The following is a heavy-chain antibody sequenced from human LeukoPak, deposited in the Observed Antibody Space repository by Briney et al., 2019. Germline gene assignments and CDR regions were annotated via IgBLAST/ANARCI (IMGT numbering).Heavy chain of an antibody. J-gene: IGHJ3*02. Sequence: GGSPRLSCAASGFTFSDYYMSWIRQAPGKGLEWVSYISNSGSTIYSPDSVKGRFTISRDNANNSLYLQMNSLRAEDTAVYYCARGSYEDAFDIWGQGTMVTVSS. CDR1: GFTFSDYY. CDR2: ISNSGSTI. CDR3: ARGSYEDAFDI. D-gene: IGHD1-26*01. V-gene: IGHV3-11*01.